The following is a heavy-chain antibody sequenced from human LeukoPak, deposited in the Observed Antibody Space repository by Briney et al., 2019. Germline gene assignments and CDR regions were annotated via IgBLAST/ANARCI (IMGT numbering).Heavy chain of an antibody. D-gene: IGHD3-3*01. V-gene: IGHV3-21*01. J-gene: IGHJ4*02. CDR3: ASGVNYFDY. Sequence: GGSLRLSCAASGFTFSSYNMKWVRQAPGKGLEWVSSISSRSSYIFYADSVKGRFTISRDNAKKSLYLQMNSLRAEDTAVYYCASGVNYFDYWGQGTPVTVSS. CDR2: ISSRSSYI. CDR1: GFTFSSYN.